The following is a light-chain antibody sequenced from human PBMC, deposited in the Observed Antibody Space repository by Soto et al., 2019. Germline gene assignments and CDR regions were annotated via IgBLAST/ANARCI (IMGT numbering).Light chain of an antibody. J-gene: IGLJ3*02. CDR3: SSHAASGV. Sequence: QAVVTQPPSASGSPGQSVTISCTGTSSDVGAYNYVSWYQQRPGKAPKLIIYEVSQRPSGVPDRFSGSKSGNTASLTVSGLQAEDEAYYYCSSHAASGVFGGGTKLTVL. CDR1: SSDVGAYNY. V-gene: IGLV2-8*01. CDR2: EVS.